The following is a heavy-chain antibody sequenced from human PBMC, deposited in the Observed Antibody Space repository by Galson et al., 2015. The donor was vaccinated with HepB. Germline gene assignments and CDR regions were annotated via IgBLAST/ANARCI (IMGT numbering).Heavy chain of an antibody. J-gene: IGHJ4*02. V-gene: IGHV5-10-1*01. D-gene: IGHD5-18*01. CDR3: ARSPKYNYGQTLGY. CDR1: GYSFTSYW. CDR2: IDPSDSYT. Sequence: QSGAEVKKPGESLRISCKGSGYSFTSYWINWVRQMPGKGLELMGRIDPSDSYTKYSPSFQGHVTISADKSLNTAYLQWSSLKASDTAMYYCARSPKYNYGQTLGYWGQGTLVTVSS.